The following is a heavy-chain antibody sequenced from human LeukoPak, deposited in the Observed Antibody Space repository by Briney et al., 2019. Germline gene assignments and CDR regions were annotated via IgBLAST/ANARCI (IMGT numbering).Heavy chain of an antibody. J-gene: IGHJ6*03. CDR2: IRYDGSNK. D-gene: IGHD2-2*01. V-gene: IGHV3-30*02. Sequence: GGSLRLSCAASGFTFSSYGMHWVRQAPGKGLEWVAFIRYDGSNKYYADSVKGRFTISRDNSKNTLYLQMNSLRAEDTAVYYCAKDIGYCSSTSCYPPYNYYYMDVWGKGTTVTVSS. CDR3: AKDIGYCSSTSCYPPYNYYYMDV. CDR1: GFTFSSYG.